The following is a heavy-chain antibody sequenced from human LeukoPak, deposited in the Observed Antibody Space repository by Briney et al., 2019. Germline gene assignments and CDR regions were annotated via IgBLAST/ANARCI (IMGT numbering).Heavy chain of an antibody. CDR2: TYLGDSET. V-gene: IGHV5-51*01. Sequence: GESLKISCKDSGHSLTTSLIVWVRQKPGKGLEWMGLTYLGDSETTYSPSFQGQVSFSADKSISTAYLQWDSLKTSDTAIYYCARPKYSSSLAFDYWGQGTPVTVSS. D-gene: IGHD6-6*01. CDR3: ARPKYSSSLAFDY. CDR1: GHSLTTSL. J-gene: IGHJ4*02.